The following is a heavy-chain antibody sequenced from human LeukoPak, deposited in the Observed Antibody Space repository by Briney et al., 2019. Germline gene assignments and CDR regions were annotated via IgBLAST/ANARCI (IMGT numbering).Heavy chain of an antibody. CDR1: GGSFSGYY. D-gene: IGHD2-2*01. CDR3: ARSPASSTSDY. J-gene: IGHJ4*02. V-gene: IGHV4-34*01. Sequence: SETLSLTCAVYGGSFSGYYWSWIRQPPVKGLEWIGEINHSGSTNYNPSLKSRVTISVDTSKNQFSLKLSSVTAADTAVYYCARSPASSTSDYWGQGTLVAVSS. CDR2: INHSGST.